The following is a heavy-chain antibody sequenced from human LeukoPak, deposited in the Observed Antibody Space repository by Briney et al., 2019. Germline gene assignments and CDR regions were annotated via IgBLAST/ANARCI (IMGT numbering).Heavy chain of an antibody. CDR3: ARDLLGVSYGMDV. CDR1: GFTFSSYA. V-gene: IGHV3-30*04. Sequence: GRPLRLSCAASGFTFSSYAMHWVRQAPGKGLEWVAVISYDGSNKYYADSVKGRFTISRDNSKNTLYLQMNSLRAEDTAVYYCARDLLGVSYGMDVWGRGTTVTVSS. D-gene: IGHD2-15*01. CDR2: ISYDGSNK. J-gene: IGHJ6*02.